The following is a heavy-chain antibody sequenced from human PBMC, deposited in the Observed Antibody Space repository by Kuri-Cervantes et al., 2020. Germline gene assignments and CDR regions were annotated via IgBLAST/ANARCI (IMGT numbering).Heavy chain of an antibody. CDR2: VYHSGSA. CDR3: ATSGYCSGGSCYSGGFYFDY. Sequence: SETLSLTCAVSGGSISSSNWWSWVRQPPGKGLEWIGEVYHSGSANYNPSLKSRVTISVDTSKNQFSLKLSSVTAADTAVYYCATSGYCSGGSCYSGGFYFDYWGQGTLVTVSS. J-gene: IGHJ4*02. CDR1: GGSISSSNW. V-gene: IGHV4-4*02. D-gene: IGHD2-15*01.